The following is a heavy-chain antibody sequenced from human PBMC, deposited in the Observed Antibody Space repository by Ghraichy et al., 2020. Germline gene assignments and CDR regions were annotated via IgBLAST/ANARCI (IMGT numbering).Heavy chain of an antibody. D-gene: IGHD3-9*01. CDR3: SRENWFFDF. Sequence: SETLSLNCSVSGGSISGYYWVWIRQRAGKGLEWIGRIYSSGSTDYDPSLKSRLTISLDWSKNQFSLKLNSVTAADTGVYFCSRENWFFDFWGQGTLVIFSS. CDR2: IYSSGST. V-gene: IGHV4-4*07. J-gene: IGHJ4*02. CDR1: GGSISGYY.